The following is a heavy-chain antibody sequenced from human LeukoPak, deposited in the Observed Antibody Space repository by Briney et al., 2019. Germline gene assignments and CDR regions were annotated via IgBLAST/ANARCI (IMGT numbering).Heavy chain of an antibody. CDR2: IYYSGNT. J-gene: IGHJ4*02. Sequence: SVTLSLTCSVSGDSISGSSYYWVCIRQPPGMGPEWIGSIYYSGNTYYNPSLKSRVTISVDTSKNQFSLKLSSVTATDTAVYYCARHGDCGGYCYSDYWGQGTLVTVSS. CDR3: ARHGDCGGYCYSDY. V-gene: IGHV4-39*01. CDR1: GDSISGSSYY. D-gene: IGHD2-21*02.